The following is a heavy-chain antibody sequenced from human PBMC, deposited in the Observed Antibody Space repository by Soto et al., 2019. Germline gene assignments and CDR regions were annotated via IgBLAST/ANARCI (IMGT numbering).Heavy chain of an antibody. CDR3: ARDGVDDSSGYRPYYFDY. Sequence: ASVKVSCKASGYTFTSYGISWVRQAPGQGLEWMGWISAYNGNTNYAQKLQGRVTMTTDTSTSTAYMELRSLRSDDTAVYYCARDGVDDSSGYRPYYFDYWGQGTLVTVSS. CDR2: ISAYNGNT. V-gene: IGHV1-18*01. D-gene: IGHD3-22*01. CDR1: GYTFTSYG. J-gene: IGHJ4*02.